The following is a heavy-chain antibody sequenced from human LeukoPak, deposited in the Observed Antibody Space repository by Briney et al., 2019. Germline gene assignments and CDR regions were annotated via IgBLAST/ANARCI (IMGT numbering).Heavy chain of an antibody. V-gene: IGHV3-33*01. CDR3: ARRGPVSSGSYLDY. CDR2: IWYDGSNK. Sequence: GGSLRLSCAASGFTFSSYGMHWVRQAPGKGLEWVAVIWYDGSNKYYADSVKGRFTISRDNSKNTLYLQMNSLRAEDTAVYYCARRGPVSSGSYLDYWGQGTLVTVSS. CDR1: GFTFSSYG. D-gene: IGHD1-26*01. J-gene: IGHJ4*02.